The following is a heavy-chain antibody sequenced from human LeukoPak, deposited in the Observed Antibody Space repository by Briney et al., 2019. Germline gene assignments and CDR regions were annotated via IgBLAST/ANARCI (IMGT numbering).Heavy chain of an antibody. Sequence: SQTLSLTCAISGDSVSSNSGAWNWIRQSPSRGLEWLGRTYYRSKWYNGYAVSVKSRITINPDTSKNQFPLHLNSVTPEDTAVYYCVGGPGSLLHWGQGILVTVSS. CDR1: GDSVSSNSGA. J-gene: IGHJ4*02. CDR3: VGGPGSLLH. V-gene: IGHV6-1*01. CDR2: TYYRSKWYN.